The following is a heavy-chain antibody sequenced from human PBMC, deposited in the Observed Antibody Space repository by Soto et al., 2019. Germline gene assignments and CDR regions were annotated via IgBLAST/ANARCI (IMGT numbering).Heavy chain of an antibody. V-gene: IGHV3-33*01. Sequence: QVQLVDSGGGVVQTGMSLRLSCAAAGFTFRNFDMHWVRQAPGKGLEWVAGIWYDGSVKYYAESVKGRFSITRDNSKNTRDLEMNTLRAEDTATYYCARDRGISGADHTPYFDYWGQGTLVSVSS. J-gene: IGHJ4*02. CDR3: ARDRGISGADHTPYFDY. CDR1: GFTFRNFD. D-gene: IGHD6-13*01. CDR2: IWYDGSVK.